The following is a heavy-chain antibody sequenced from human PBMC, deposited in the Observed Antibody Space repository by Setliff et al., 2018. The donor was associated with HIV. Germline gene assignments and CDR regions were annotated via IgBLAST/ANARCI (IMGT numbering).Heavy chain of an antibody. V-gene: IGHV3-7*01. CDR3: ARSNLRRYGDPDWYFDL. CDR1: GYSISSGYY. D-gene: IGHD4-17*01. CDR2: IKEDGSEK. Sequence: ETLSLTCAVSGYSISSGYYWGWIRQPPGKGLEWMANIKEDGSEKYYVDSVKGRFTISRDNTKNSLYLQLNSLRAEDTAVYYCARSNLRRYGDPDWYFDLWGRGTLVTVSS. J-gene: IGHJ2*01.